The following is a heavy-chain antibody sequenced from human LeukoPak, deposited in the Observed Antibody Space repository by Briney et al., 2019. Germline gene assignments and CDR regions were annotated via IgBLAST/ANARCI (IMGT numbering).Heavy chain of an antibody. CDR1: GFTFSSYS. Sequence: GGSLRLSCAASGFTFSSYSMNWVRQAPGKGLEWVSSISSSSYYIYYADSVKGRFTFSRDNAKNSLYLQMNSLRAEDTAVYYCARVGASDAFGIWGQGTMVTVSS. CDR3: ARVGASDAFGI. D-gene: IGHD3-3*01. J-gene: IGHJ3*02. CDR2: ISSSSYYI. V-gene: IGHV3-21*01.